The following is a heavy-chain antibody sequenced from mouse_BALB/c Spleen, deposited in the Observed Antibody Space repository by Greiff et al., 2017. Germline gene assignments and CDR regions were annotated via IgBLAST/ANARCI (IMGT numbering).Heavy chain of an antibody. CDR2: INPSSGYT. CDR1: GYTFTSYT. D-gene: IGHD2-2*01. V-gene: IGHV1-4*02. Sequence: QVQLKESAAELARPGASVKMSCKASGYTFTSYTMHWVKQRPGQGLEWIGYINPSSGYTEYNQKFKDKTTLTADKSSSTAYMQLSSLTSEDSAVYYCARDYGYVLFDYWGQGTTLTVSS. CDR3: ARDYGYVLFDY. J-gene: IGHJ2*01.